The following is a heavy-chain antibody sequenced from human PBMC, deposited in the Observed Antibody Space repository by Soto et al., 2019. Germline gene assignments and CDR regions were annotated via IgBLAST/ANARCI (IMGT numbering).Heavy chain of an antibody. CDR2: ISGSGNTT. J-gene: IGHJ4*02. V-gene: IGHV3-23*01. Sequence: PGGSLRLSCAASGFTFSSYAMTWVRRAPGKGLEWVSAISGSGNTTYYADSVKGRFTISRDSSKNTLYLQMNRLRAEDTAVYYGAKKLAAAGVNLANFDDWGQGTLVTVSS. CDR1: GFTFSSYA. D-gene: IGHD6-13*01. CDR3: AKKLAAAGVNLANFDD.